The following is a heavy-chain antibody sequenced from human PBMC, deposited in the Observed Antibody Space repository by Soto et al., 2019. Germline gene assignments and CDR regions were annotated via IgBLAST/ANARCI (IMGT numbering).Heavy chain of an antibody. CDR1: GFSFSTYS. D-gene: IGHD6-6*01. Sequence: EVQLGESGGGLVQPGGSLRLSCAASGFSFSTYSMNWVRQAPGKGLEWVSYISSRSYTIYYIDSVKGRFTISRDNAKSSLYLQMNSLRDEDTAVYYCARGGSSSDNGMDVWGQGTTVTVSS. V-gene: IGHV3-48*02. J-gene: IGHJ6*02. CDR3: ARGGSSSDNGMDV. CDR2: ISSRSYTI.